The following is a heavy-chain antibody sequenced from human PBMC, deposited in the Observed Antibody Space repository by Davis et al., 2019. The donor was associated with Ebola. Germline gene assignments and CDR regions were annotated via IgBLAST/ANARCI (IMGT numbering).Heavy chain of an antibody. Sequence: PGGSLRLSCTASGFTFGDYAMSWFRQAPGKGLEWVGFIRSKAYGGTTEYAASVKGRFTISRDDSGNIAYLQMNSLKIEDTAVYYCARESGGGIDYWGQGTLVTVSS. J-gene: IGHJ4*02. CDR2: IRSKAYGGTT. CDR3: ARESGGGIDY. V-gene: IGHV3-49*03. CDR1: GFTFGDYA. D-gene: IGHD1-26*01.